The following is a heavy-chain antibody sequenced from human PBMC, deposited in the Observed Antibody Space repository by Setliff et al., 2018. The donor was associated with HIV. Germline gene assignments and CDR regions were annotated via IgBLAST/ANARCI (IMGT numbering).Heavy chain of an antibody. CDR3: ARDPAPSSSAPYFQH. V-gene: IGHV1-46*01. CDR2: INPTGDIT. D-gene: IGHD6-6*01. J-gene: IGHJ1*01. CDR1: GYTFINNY. Sequence: ASVKVSCKASGYTFINNYIHWVRQAPGQGLEWMGLINPTGDITFYPQKFQARVTMTRDTSTSTVYLELRSLRSEDTAVYFCARDPAPSSSAPYFQHWGQGTPVTVSS.